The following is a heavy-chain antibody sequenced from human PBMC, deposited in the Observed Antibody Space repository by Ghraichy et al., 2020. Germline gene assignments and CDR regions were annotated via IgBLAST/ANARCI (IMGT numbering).Heavy chain of an antibody. CDR1: GFTVSSNY. J-gene: IGHJ2*01. CDR3: ARELGGIMATDWYFDL. V-gene: IGHV3-53*01. CDR2: IYSGGST. D-gene: IGHD5-12*01. Sequence: GGSLRLSCAASGFTVSSNYMSWVRQAPGKGLEWVSVIYSGGSTYYADSVKGRFTISRDNSKNTLYLQMNSLRAEDTAVYYCARELGGIMATDWYFDLWGRGTLVTVSS.